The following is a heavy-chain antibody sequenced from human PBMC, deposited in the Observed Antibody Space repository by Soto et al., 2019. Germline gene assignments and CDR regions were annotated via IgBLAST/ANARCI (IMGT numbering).Heavy chain of an antibody. V-gene: IGHV3-21*01. D-gene: IGHD4-4*01. CDR3: ARAYSNYVLPDY. Sequence: PGGSLRLSCVASEFTLSNYSMNWVRQAPGKGLEWVSLISSISNYIYYADSVEGRFTISRDNAKNSLYLQMNSLRAEDTAVYYCARAYSNYVLPDYWGQGTLVTVSS. CDR1: EFTLSNYS. J-gene: IGHJ4*02. CDR2: ISSISNYI.